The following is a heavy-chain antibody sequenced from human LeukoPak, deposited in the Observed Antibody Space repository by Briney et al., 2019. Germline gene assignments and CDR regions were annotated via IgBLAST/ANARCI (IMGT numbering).Heavy chain of an antibody. CDR3: ARSAYSSGWFQIDY. V-gene: IGHV3-23*01. CDR1: GFIFGSSA. J-gene: IGHJ4*02. CDR2: ISSDGRTT. Sequence: GGSLRLSCAASGFIFGSSAISWVRQAPGKGLEWVSAISSDGRTTNYADSVKGRFTISRDNAKNTLYLQMNSLRGEDTAVYYCARSAYSSGWFQIDYWGQGALVTVSS. D-gene: IGHD6-19*01.